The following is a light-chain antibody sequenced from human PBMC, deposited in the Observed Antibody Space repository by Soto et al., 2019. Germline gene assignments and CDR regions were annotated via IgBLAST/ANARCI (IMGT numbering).Light chain of an antibody. CDR1: ESVSMW. CDR3: HQYXXXXT. Sequence: DLQMTQAPSTPSASVGDRVTITFPAHESVSMWLAWYQQTPGTAPNLLIYAATTLGSGVPSRFSGSGSGTDFPLTITRLPPDDSAXYXCHQYXXXXTXGXGTKVDIK. CDR2: AAT. V-gene: IGKV1-5*01. J-gene: IGKJ1*01.